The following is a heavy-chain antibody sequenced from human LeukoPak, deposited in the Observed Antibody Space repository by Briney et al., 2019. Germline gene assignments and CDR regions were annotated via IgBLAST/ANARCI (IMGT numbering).Heavy chain of an antibody. CDR2: IRYDGSNK. Sequence: PGGSLRLSCAASGFTFSSYGMHWVRQAPGKGLEWVAFIRYDGSNKYYADSVRGRFTTSRDNSKNTLYLQMNSLRAEDTAVYYCAKHSIAAAGTWGQGTLVTVSS. J-gene: IGHJ4*02. CDR1: GFTFSSYG. V-gene: IGHV3-30*02. D-gene: IGHD6-13*01. CDR3: AKHSIAAAGT.